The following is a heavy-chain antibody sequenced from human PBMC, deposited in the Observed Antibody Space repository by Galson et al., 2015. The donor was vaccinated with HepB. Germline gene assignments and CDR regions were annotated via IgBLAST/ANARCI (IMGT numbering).Heavy chain of an antibody. CDR3: ARDPWGIPGENYYYYGMDV. J-gene: IGHJ6*02. V-gene: IGHV3-48*01. CDR2: ISSSSSTI. CDR1: GFTFSSYS. Sequence: SLRLSCAASGFTFSSYSMNWVRQAPGKGLEWVSYISSSSSTIYYADSVKGRFTISRDNAKNSLYLQMNSLRAEDTAVYYCARDPWGIPGENYYYYGMDVWGQGTTVTVSS. D-gene: IGHD3-16*01.